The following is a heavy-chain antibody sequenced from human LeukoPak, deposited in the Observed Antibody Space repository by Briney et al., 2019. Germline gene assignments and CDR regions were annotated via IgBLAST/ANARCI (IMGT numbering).Heavy chain of an antibody. CDR2: IDFTSRYI. V-gene: IGHV3-21*04. D-gene: IGHD2-2*01. Sequence: PGGSLRLSCAASGFTFSSYSMNWVRQAPGKGLEWVSSIDFTSRYIYNADSVKGRFTTSRDNAKNSLDLQMNSLRAEDTALYHCARVALNEYCSSTSCRLYYYYYMDVWGKGTTVTVSS. J-gene: IGHJ6*03. CDR1: GFTFSSYS. CDR3: ARVALNEYCSSTSCRLYYYYYMDV.